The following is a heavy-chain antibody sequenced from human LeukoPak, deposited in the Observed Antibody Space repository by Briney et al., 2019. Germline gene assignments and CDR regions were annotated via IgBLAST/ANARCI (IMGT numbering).Heavy chain of an antibody. J-gene: IGHJ4*02. D-gene: IGHD2-21*02. V-gene: IGHV4-4*09. CDR2: IYTIGST. Sequence: GSLRLSCAVSGITVSTNYMSWVRQAPGKGLEWIGYIYTIGSTNYNPSLESRVTISVDTSKNHFSLKLSSVTAADTAVYYCARTVVVTAIHYFDYWGQGTLVTVSS. CDR3: ARTVVVTAIHYFDY. CDR1: GITVSTNY.